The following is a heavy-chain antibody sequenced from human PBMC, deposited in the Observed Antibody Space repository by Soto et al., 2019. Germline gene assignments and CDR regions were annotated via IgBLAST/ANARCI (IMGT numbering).Heavy chain of an antibody. CDR1: GGTFSSYS. D-gene: IGHD2-2*01. J-gene: IGHJ5*02. CDR2: IIPIFGTA. Sequence: SVKVSCKASGGTFSSYSISWVLEAPGQGLEWMGGIIPIFGTANYAQKFQGRVTITADESTSTAYMELSSLRSEDTAVYYCARDRACSSTSCYSSWFDPWGQGTLVTVSS. CDR3: ARDRACSSTSCYSSWFDP. V-gene: IGHV1-69*13.